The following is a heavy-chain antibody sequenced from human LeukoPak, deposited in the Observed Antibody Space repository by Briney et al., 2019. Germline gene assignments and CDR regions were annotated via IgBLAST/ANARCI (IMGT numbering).Heavy chain of an antibody. CDR3: ARDCGYCSGGSCYHCAFDI. D-gene: IGHD2-15*01. V-gene: IGHV3-21*01. J-gene: IGHJ3*02. Sequence: GGSLRLSCAASGFTFSSYSMNWVRQAPGKGLEWVSSISSSSSYIYYADSVKGRFTISRDNAKNSLYLQMNSLRAEDTAVYYCARDCGYCSGGSCYHCAFDIWGQGTMVTVS. CDR2: ISSSSSYI. CDR1: GFTFSSYS.